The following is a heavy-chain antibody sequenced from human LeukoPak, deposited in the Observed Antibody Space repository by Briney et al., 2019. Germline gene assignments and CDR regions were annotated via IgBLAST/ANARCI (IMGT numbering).Heavy chain of an antibody. CDR2: INPDGTQG. V-gene: IGHV3-7*01. CDR1: GFTFSSSW. Sequence: GGSLRLSCAVSGFTFSSSWMTWVRQAPGKGLEWVANINPDGTQGFYVDSVKGRFTISRDNAETSLYLQLNSLRADDTAVYYCARDVGWGATDYWGQGTLVTVSS. CDR3: ARDVGWGATDY. D-gene: IGHD1-26*01. J-gene: IGHJ4*02.